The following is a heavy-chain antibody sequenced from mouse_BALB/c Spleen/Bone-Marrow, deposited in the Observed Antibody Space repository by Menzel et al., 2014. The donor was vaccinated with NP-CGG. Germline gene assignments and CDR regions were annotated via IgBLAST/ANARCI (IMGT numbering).Heavy chain of an antibody. J-gene: IGHJ4*01. CDR2: ISSGGSYT. CDR1: GFTFSNYG. Sequence: EVKLVESGGDLVKPGGSLKLSCAASGFTFSNYGMSWVRQTPDKRLEWVATISSGGSYTYFPDSVKGRFTISRDNAKNPLYLQMNSLKSEDAAMYYCARLTPDYAMDYWGRGTSVTVSS. D-gene: IGHD1-3*01. CDR3: ARLTPDYAMDY. V-gene: IGHV5-6*01.